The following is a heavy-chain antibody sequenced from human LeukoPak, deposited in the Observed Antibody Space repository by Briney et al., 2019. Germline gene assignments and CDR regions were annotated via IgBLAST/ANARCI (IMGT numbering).Heavy chain of an antibody. CDR1: GFTFSSYS. CDR3: ARDPTYYYYYGMDV. Sequence: GGSLRLSCAASGFTFSSYSMNWVRQAPGKGLEWVSSVSSSSSYIYCADSVKGRFTISRDNAKNSLYLQMNSLRAEDTAVYYCARDPTYYYYYGMDVWGQGTTVTVSS. J-gene: IGHJ6*02. CDR2: VSSSSSYI. V-gene: IGHV3-21*01.